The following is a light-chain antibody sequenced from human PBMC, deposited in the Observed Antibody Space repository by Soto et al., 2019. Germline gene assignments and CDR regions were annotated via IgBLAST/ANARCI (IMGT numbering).Light chain of an antibody. CDR3: HQYDNLPPT. CDR1: QDINNY. Sequence: DIQMTQSPSSLSASVGDRVTITCRASQDINNYLDWYQVKPGKAPKLLIYDATNLETGVPSRFSGSGSRTDFSFTISSLQPEDVEIYYCHQYDNLPPTFGQGTRLENK. V-gene: IGKV1-33*01. J-gene: IGKJ5*01. CDR2: DAT.